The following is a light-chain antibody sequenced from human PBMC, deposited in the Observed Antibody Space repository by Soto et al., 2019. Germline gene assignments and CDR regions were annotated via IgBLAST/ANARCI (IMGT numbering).Light chain of an antibody. V-gene: IGKV1-27*01. J-gene: IGKJ3*01. Sequence: DIQMTQSPSSLSASVRDRVTITCRASQGINHYLAWFQQKPGKVPKLLIYATSTLQSGVPSRFSGSGFGTDFTLTISSLQPEDVATYYCQKHNSAPLFFGPGTKVDIK. CDR1: QGINHY. CDR3: QKHNSAPLF. CDR2: ATS.